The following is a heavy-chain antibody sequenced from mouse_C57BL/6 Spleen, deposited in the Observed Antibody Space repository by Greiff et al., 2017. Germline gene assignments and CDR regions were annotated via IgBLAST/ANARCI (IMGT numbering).Heavy chain of an antibody. J-gene: IGHJ2*01. Sequence: EVQLVESGPVLVKPGASVKMSCKASGYTFTDYYMNWVKQSHGKSLEWIGVINPYNGGTSYNQKFKGKATLTVDKSSSTAYMELNSLTSEDSAVYYCARREAPCDYWGQGTTLTVSS. D-gene: IGHD3-2*02. CDR2: INPYNGGT. V-gene: IGHV1-19*01. CDR1: GYTFTDYY. CDR3: ARREAPCDY.